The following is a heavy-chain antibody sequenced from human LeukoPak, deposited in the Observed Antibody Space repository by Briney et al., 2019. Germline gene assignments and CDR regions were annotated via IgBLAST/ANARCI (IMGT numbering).Heavy chain of an antibody. CDR3: ARRRDSGSLQHFDY. D-gene: IGHD1-26*01. Sequence: GGSLRLSCAASGFTFSDYYMCWIRQAPGKGLEWVSHISSSGTTIYYADSVKGRFTTSRDNAKNSLYLQMNSLRAEDTAVYYCARRRDSGSLQHFDYWGQGTLVTVSS. CDR2: ISSSGTTI. CDR1: GFTFSDYY. V-gene: IGHV3-11*01. J-gene: IGHJ4*02.